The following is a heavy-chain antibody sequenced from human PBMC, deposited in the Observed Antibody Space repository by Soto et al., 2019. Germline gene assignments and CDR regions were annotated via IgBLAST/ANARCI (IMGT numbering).Heavy chain of an antibody. CDR2: IYYSGST. V-gene: IGHV4-31*03. CDR3: AVRKYAYTPIDY. J-gene: IGHJ4*02. D-gene: IGHD3-16*01. Sequence: SETLYLTCTVSGGSISSGGYYWSWIRQHPGKGLEWIGYIYYSGSTYYNPSLKSRVTISVDTSKNQFSLKLSSVTAADTAVYYCAVRKYAYTPIDYRGQGTLVTVSS. CDR1: GGSISSGGYY.